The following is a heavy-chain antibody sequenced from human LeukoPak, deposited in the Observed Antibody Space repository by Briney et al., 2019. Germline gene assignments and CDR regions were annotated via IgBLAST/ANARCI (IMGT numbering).Heavy chain of an antibody. V-gene: IGHV1-18*01. J-gene: IGHJ4*02. CDR3: AGEWSGYSGYDLDY. CDR1: GYTFTSYG. Sequence: GASVKVSCKASGYTFTSYGISWVRQAPGQGLEWMGWINAYNGNTNYAQNLQGRVTMTTDTSATTAYMELRSLRSDDTAVYYCAGEWSGYSGYDLDYWGQGTLVTVSS. D-gene: IGHD5-12*01. CDR2: INAYNGNT.